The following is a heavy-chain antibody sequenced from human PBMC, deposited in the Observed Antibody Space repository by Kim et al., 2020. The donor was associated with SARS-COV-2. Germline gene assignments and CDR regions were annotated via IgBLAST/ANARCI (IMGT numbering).Heavy chain of an antibody. J-gene: IGHJ4*02. Sequence: SETLSLTCTVSGGPISTTSYYWGWIRQPPGKGREWIGSICCSGSTYYNPSLRSRVTIFVDTSRNEFSLKLTSLTAADTALYYCARLRRTGSSSYAYWGQGALVTVSS. V-gene: IGHV4-39*01. CDR3: ARLRRTGSSSYAY. CDR1: GGPISTTSYY. D-gene: IGHD3-22*01. CDR2: ICCSGST.